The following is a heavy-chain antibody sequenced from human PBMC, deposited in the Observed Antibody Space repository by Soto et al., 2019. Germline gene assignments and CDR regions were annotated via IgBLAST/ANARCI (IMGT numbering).Heavy chain of an antibody. CDR2: IWYDGSNK. CDR1: GFTFSSYG. J-gene: IGHJ6*02. V-gene: IGHV3-33*01. Sequence: QVQLVESGGGVVQPGRSLRLSCAASGFTFSSYGMHWVRQAPGKGLEWVAVIWYDGSNKYYADSVKGRFTISRDNSKTTLYLQMNSLRAEDTAVYYCARRGGYVSYGYYYYGMDVLGQGTTVTVSS. D-gene: IGHD3-16*01. CDR3: ARRGGYVSYGYYYYGMDV.